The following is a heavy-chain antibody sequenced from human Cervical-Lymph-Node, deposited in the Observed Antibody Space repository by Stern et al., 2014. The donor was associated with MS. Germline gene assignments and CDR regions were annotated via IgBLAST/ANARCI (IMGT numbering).Heavy chain of an antibody. CDR2: ISSTSKYI. CDR3: ARARRGFDH. V-gene: IGHV3-21*06. Sequence: VQLVQSGGGLVKPGRSLRLSCEVSGFTFSNYTMNWVRQAPGKGLEWVSSISSTSKYIYYANSVKGRFTISRDNAKNSLYLQVNSLRAEDTAMYYCARARRGFDHWGQGTLVTVSS. J-gene: IGHJ4*02. CDR1: GFTFSNYT.